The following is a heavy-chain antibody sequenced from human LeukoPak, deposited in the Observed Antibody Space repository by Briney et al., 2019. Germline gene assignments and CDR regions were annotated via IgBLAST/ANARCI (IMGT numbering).Heavy chain of an antibody. CDR2: IKQDGSEE. CDR3: ARDAYWRGPIAY. CDR1: GFTFSSYW. D-gene: IGHD2-8*02. J-gene: IGHJ4*02. Sequence: GGSLRLSCAASGFTFSSYWMSWVHQAPGKGLEWVANIKQDGSEEYYMDSVKGRFTISRDNAKNSLYLQMNSLGAEDTALYSCARDAYWRGPIAYWGQGTLVSVSS. V-gene: IGHV3-7*01.